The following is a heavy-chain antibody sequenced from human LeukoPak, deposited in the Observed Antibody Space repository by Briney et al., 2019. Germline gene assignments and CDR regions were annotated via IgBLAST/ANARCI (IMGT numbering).Heavy chain of an antibody. CDR2: IYNSGSS. CDR3: GRDTHLES. CDR1: GFNLRNHA. J-gene: IGHJ4*02. Sequence: GSLRLSCAASGFNLRNHAMSWVRQPPGKGLEWLGNIYNSGSSNYSPSLRSRVSISVDTSKNQFSLRLRSVTAADTAVYYCGRDTHLESWGQGILVTVFS. V-gene: IGHV4-4*08.